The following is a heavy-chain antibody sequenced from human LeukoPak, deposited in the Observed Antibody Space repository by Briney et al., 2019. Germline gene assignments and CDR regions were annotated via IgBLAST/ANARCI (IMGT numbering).Heavy chain of an antibody. D-gene: IGHD2-2*01. CDR3: ARDPGYCSSSSCSPYWYFDL. CDR2: IYTSGST. CDR1: GGSISSYY. Sequence: SETLSLTCTVSGGSISSYYWSWIRQPAGKGLEWIGRIYTSGSTNYSPSLKSRVTMSVDTSKNQFSLKLSSVTAADTAVYYCARDPGYCSSSSCSPYWYFDLWGRGTLVTVSS. V-gene: IGHV4-4*07. J-gene: IGHJ2*01.